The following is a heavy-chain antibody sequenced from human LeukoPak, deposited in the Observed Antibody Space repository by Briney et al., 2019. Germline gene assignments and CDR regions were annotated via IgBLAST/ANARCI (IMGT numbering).Heavy chain of an antibody. CDR3: ARHGDTMSLGY. D-gene: IGHD3-10*02. V-gene: IGHV4-39*01. CDR2: IYYSGST. CDR1: GGSISSSSYY. J-gene: IGHJ4*02. Sequence: SETLSLTCTVPGGSISSSSYYWGWIRQPPGKGLEWIGSIYYSGSTYYNPSLKSRVTISVATSKNQFSLKLSSVTAADTAVYYCARHGDTMSLGYWGQGTLVTVSS.